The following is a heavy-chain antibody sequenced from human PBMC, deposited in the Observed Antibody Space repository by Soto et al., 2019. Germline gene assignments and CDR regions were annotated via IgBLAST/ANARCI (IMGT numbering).Heavy chain of an antibody. Sequence: PGGSLRLSCEVSGFSVTANYMSWVRQAPGKGLEWVSYISSSSSTIYYADSVKGRFTISRDNAKNSLYLQMNSLRAEDTAVYYCAVLIGGTVYYGSGSYHSDYGMDVWGQGTTVTVSS. V-gene: IGHV3-11*04. D-gene: IGHD3-10*01. CDR1: GFSVTANY. CDR3: AVLIGGTVYYGSGSYHSDYGMDV. CDR2: ISSSSSTI. J-gene: IGHJ6*02.